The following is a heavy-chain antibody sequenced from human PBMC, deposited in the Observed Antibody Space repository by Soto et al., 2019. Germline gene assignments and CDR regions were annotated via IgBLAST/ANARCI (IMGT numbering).Heavy chain of an antibody. CDR2: ISAYNGNT. CDR3: ARDRGSYALDY. J-gene: IGHJ4*02. D-gene: IGHD1-26*01. V-gene: IGHV1-18*01. Sequence: GSSVKVSCKACGYTITSYGISWGRQPPGQGLEWMGWISAYNGNTNYAQKLQGRVTMTTDTSTSTAYMELRSLRSDDTAVYYCARDRGSYALDYWGQGTLVTVSS. CDR1: GYTITSYG.